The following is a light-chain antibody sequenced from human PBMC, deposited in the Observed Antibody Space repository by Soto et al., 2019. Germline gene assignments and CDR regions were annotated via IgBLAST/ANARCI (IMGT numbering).Light chain of an antibody. CDR1: QSISRQ. CDR2: DAS. Sequence: DIQMTQSPSTLSASAGDRVTITCRASQSISRQLAWYQQKPGKAPKVLIYDASSLESGVPARFSGSGSGTEFTLTISSLQPDDFATYYCQQYNRYKTFGQGTKVDIK. CDR3: QQYNRYKT. V-gene: IGKV1-5*01. J-gene: IGKJ1*01.